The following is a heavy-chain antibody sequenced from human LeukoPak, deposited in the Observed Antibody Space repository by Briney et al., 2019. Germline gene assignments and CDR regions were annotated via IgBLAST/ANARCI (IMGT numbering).Heavy chain of an antibody. CDR1: GDSVSSNSAA. CDR3: ARDWDYGSSLPFDY. CDR2: TYYRSKWYN. J-gene: IGHJ4*02. D-gene: IGHD6-6*01. V-gene: IGHV6-1*01. Sequence: SQTLSLTCAISGDSVSSNSAAWNWIRQSPSRGLESLRRTYYRSKWYNDYAVSVTSRITINPDTSKNQFSLQLNSVTPEDTAVYYCARDWDYGSSLPFDYWGQGALVTVSS.